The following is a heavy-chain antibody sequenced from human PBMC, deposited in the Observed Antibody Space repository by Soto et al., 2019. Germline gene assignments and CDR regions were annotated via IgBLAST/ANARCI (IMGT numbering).Heavy chain of an antibody. J-gene: IGHJ4*02. V-gene: IGHV4-31*03. CDR3: ARENRDYYDSSGYFDY. CDR1: GGSISSGGYY. CDR2: IYYSGST. Sequence: PSETLSLTCTVSGGSISSGGYYWSWIRQHPGKGLEWIGYIYYSGSTYYNPSLKSRVTISVDTSKNQFSLKLSSVTAADTAVYYCARENRDYYDSSGYFDYWGQGTLVTVSS. D-gene: IGHD3-22*01.